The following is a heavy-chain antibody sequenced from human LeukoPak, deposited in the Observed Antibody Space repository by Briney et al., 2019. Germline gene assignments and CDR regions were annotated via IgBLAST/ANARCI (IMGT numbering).Heavy chain of an antibody. D-gene: IGHD3-10*02. J-gene: IGHJ5*02. V-gene: IGHV3-7*03. CDR2: ISDGGRAT. Sequence: GGSLRLSCAVSGYRFSPYWMSWVRQTPGKGLEWVASISDGGRATYYGDSVRGRFTISRDDARNSLFLQMNGLRADDTAVYYCTRENYVPDSWGQGTLVTVSS. CDR1: GYRFSPYW. CDR3: TRENYVPDS.